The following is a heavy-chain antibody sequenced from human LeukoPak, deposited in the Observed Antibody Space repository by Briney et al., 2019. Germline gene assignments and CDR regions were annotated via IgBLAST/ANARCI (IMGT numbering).Heavy chain of an antibody. V-gene: IGHV1-46*01. CDR2: INPSGGST. CDR3: ARRLWAYCGGDCYAQFFDP. D-gene: IGHD2-21*02. Sequence: ASVKVSCKASGYTFTSYYMHWVRQAPGQGLEWMGIINPSGGSTSYAQKFQGRVTMTRDTSTTTVYMELSSLRPEDTAVYYCARRLWAYCGGDCYAQFFDPWGQGTLVTVSS. CDR1: GYTFTSYY. J-gene: IGHJ5*02.